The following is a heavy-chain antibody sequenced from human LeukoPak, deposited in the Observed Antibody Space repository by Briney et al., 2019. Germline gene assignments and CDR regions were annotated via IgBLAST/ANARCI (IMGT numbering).Heavy chain of an antibody. Sequence: PGGSLRLSCVASGFTFSRYSMNWVRQAPGKGLEWVSYINSKSDTIYYADSVKGRFTISRDNAKNSLYLQMNSLRAEDTAVYYCARDMDYWGQGTLVTVSS. V-gene: IGHV3-48*04. CDR2: INSKSDTI. CDR3: ARDMDY. J-gene: IGHJ4*02. CDR1: GFTFSRYS.